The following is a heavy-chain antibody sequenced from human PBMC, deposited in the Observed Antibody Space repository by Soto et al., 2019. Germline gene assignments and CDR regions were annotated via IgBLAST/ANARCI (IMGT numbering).Heavy chain of an antibody. V-gene: IGHV3-23*01. D-gene: IGHD6-6*01. J-gene: IGHJ4*02. CDR1: GFTFSSYA. CDR2: ISGNGGST. CDR3: AKGSEFTNSYTLDFDF. Sequence: GGSLRLSCAASGFTFSSYAMSWVRQAPGRGLEWVSIISGNGGSTYYAASVKGRFTISRDNTKNTLYLQMDSLTAEDTAVYYCAKGSEFTNSYTLDFDFWGQGALVTVSS.